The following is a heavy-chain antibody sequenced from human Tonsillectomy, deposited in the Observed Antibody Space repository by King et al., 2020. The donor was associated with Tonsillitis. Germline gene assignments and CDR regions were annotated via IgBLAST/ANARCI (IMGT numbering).Heavy chain of an antibody. J-gene: IGHJ6*02. Sequence: VQLVESGPEVKKPGESLKISCKGSGYSFTTYWIGWVRQMPGKGLEWMAIIYPGDSDLRYSPSLQGQVTISADKSISTAYLHWSSLKASDTAVYYCARFDYYGVDVWGQGTTVTVSS. V-gene: IGHV5-51*01. CDR2: IYPGDSDL. CDR3: ARFDYYGVDV. CDR1: GYSFTTYW.